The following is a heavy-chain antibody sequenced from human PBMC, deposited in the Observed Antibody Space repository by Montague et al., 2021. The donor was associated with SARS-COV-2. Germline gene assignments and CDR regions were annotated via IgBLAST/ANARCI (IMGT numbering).Heavy chain of an antibody. CDR3: ASSPCGGDCY. V-gene: IGHV4-61*02. CDR2: MDTSGSP. J-gene: IGHJ4*02. D-gene: IGHD2-21*02. CDR1: GGSISYGNYY. Sequence: TLSLTCTVSGGSISYGNYYWTWIRQPPGKGLEWIGRMDTSGSPMYNPSLKSRVAISIDTSKDQFSLDLSSVTAADTAVYYCASSPCGGDCYSGQGTLVTVSS.